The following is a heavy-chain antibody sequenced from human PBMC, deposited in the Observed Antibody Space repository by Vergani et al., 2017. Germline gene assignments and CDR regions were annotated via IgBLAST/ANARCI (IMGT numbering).Heavy chain of an antibody. CDR3: ASQRPAVGY. Sequence: QVQLQESGPGLVKPPGTLSLTCAVSGDSISSSTYYWGWIRQPPGKGLEWIGSIYYSGSTYYNPSLKSRVTISVDTSKNQFSLKLSSVTAADTAVYYCASQRPAVGYWGQGTLVTVSS. CDR2: IYYSGST. J-gene: IGHJ4*02. V-gene: IGHV4-39*01. CDR1: GDSISSSTYY.